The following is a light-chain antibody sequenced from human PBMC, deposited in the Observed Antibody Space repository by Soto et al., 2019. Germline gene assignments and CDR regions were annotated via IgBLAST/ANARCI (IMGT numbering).Light chain of an antibody. CDR2: DAS. CDR1: QAIRTA. Sequence: AIELNQSPASLDASLGDRVTITCGASQAIRTALGWYQQKPGKVPKLLIYDASSLGSGVPSRFSGSGSGTDFTLTIRSLEHEDFAIYYCQQRTNWPLTTFGHGTRLEIK. V-gene: IGKV1-13*02. CDR3: QQRTNWPLTT. J-gene: IGKJ5*01.